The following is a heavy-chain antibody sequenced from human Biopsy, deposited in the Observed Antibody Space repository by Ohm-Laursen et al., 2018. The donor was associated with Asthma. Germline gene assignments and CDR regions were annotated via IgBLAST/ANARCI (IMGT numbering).Heavy chain of an antibody. CDR1: GFTFSDYY. CDR2: INGKSNSI. D-gene: IGHD6-19*01. V-gene: IGHV3-11*01. Sequence: SLRLSCAASGFTFSDYYMSWLRQAPGKGLEWISYINGKSNSIEYADSVKGRFTISRDNAKNSLYLQMNSLRAEDTAVYYCARDSYSSGLYDDFESWGQGTLVTVSS. CDR3: ARDSYSSGLYDDFES. J-gene: IGHJ4*02.